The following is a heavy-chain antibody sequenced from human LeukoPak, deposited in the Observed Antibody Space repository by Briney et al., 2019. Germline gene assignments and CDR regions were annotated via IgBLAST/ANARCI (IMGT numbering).Heavy chain of an antibody. CDR1: GGSISSDSYY. D-gene: IGHD2-8*02. Sequence: SQTLSLTCTVSGGSISSDSYYWSWIRQPAGKGLEWIGRIYTSGSTNYNPSLNSRVTISVDTSKIQFSLQLSSRTAADTAVYYCARFLVAVDAFDIWGQGTMVTVSS. V-gene: IGHV4-61*02. CDR3: ARFLVAVDAFDI. J-gene: IGHJ3*02. CDR2: IYTSGST.